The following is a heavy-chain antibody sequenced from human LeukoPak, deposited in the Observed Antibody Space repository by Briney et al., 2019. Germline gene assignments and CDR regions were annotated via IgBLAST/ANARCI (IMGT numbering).Heavy chain of an antibody. V-gene: IGHV4-34*01. CDR3: ARKEGSSWYYFDC. CDR2: INHSGST. J-gene: IGHJ4*02. CDR1: GGSFSGYS. D-gene: IGHD6-13*01. Sequence: SETLSLTCAVYGGSFSGYSWTWIRQSPGKGLEWIGEINHSGSTNYNPSLKSRVTISVDTSKNQFSLKLSSVTAADTAVYYCARKEGSSWYYFDCWGQGTLVTVSS.